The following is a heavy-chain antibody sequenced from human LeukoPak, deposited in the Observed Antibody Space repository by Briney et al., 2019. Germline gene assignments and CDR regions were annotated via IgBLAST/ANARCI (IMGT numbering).Heavy chain of an antibody. CDR1: GFTFSSYA. J-gene: IGHJ6*02. D-gene: IGHD2-2*01. V-gene: IGHV3-23*01. Sequence: GGSLRLSCVASGFTFSSYAMSWDRHPPGKGLEWVSVISGSGGSTYYADSVKGRFTISRDNSKNTLYLKMSSLRAEDTAVYYRAKDAYCSSTSCYYYGMDVWGQGTTVTVSS. CDR2: ISGSGGST. CDR3: AKDAYCSSTSCYYYGMDV.